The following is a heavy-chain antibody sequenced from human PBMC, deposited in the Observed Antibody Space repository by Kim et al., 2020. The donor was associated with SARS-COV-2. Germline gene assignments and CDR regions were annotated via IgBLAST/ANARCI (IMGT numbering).Heavy chain of an antibody. CDR3: AKGAGAPFFFDY. Sequence: YYASSLKGRFTISRDNSKNTLCLQMNNLRAEDTAVYYCAKGAGAPFFFDYWGQGTLVTVSS. J-gene: IGHJ4*02. V-gene: IGHV3-23*01. D-gene: IGHD6-19*01.